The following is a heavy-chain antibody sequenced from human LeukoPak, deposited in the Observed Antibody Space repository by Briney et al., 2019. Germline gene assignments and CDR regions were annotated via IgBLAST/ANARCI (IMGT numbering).Heavy chain of an antibody. CDR2: INQDVGRT. CDR1: GFDFSRYW. D-gene: IGHD2-8*01. Sequence: PGGSLRLSCAGSGFDFSRYWMAWVRQAPGKGLEWVASINQDVGRTHYVNSVKGRFTISRDNAKSSLFLQMASLRVEDTAVYYCARLKDDVTKFDYWGQGTLVTVSS. J-gene: IGHJ4*02. V-gene: IGHV3-7*01. CDR3: ARLKDDVTKFDY.